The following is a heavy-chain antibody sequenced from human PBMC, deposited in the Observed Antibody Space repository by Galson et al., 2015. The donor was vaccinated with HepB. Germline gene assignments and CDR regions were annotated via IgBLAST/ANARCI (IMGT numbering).Heavy chain of an antibody. J-gene: IGHJ5*02. CDR1: GFALSDYY. Sequence: SLRLSCAASGFALSDYYMTWTRQAPGKGLEWISYITDSGSITYYADSVKGRFTVSRDNAKNALFLQMNNLRAEDTAIHYCARDDDYAGHFDPWGQGTLVTVSS. D-gene: IGHD4-17*01. CDR2: ITDSGSIT. CDR3: ARDDDYAGHFDP. V-gene: IGHV3-11*01.